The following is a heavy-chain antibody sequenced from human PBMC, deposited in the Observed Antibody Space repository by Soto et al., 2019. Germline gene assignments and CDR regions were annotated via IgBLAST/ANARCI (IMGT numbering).Heavy chain of an antibody. Sequence: GGSLRLSCAASGFTFSSYAMSWVRQAPGKGLEWVSAISGSGGSTYYADSVKGRFTISRDNPKNTLYLQMNSLRAEDTAVYYCAKVEAAAGTESYYYYYYGMDVWGQGTTVTVSS. V-gene: IGHV3-23*01. CDR1: GFTFSSYA. CDR3: AKVEAAAGTESYYYYYYGMDV. D-gene: IGHD6-13*01. CDR2: ISGSGGST. J-gene: IGHJ6*02.